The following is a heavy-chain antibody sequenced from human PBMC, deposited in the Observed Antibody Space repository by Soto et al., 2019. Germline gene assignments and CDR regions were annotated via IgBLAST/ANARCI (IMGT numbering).Heavy chain of an antibody. J-gene: IGHJ4*02. V-gene: IGHV1-69*13. CDR3: TRDGTLYDSSAYYYLY. Sequence: SVKVSCKASGGTFSRYGISWVRQAPGQGLEWMGEIMPMFAKANYAQKFQDRVTITADESTGTAYMGLRSLRFEDTAVYYCTRDGTLYDSSAYYYLYWGQGTLVTVSS. CDR2: IMPMFAKA. D-gene: IGHD3-22*01. CDR1: GGTFSRYG.